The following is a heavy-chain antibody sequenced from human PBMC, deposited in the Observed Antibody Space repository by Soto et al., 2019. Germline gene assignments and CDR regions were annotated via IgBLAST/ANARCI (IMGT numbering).Heavy chain of an antibody. Sequence: ASVKVSCKASGGTFSSHAISWVRQAPGQGLEWMGGIIPIFGTANYAQKFQGRVTITADESTSTAYMELSSLRSEDTAVYYCARGLTGTTFGYWGQGTLVTVSS. CDR2: IIPIFGTA. V-gene: IGHV1-69*13. CDR3: ARGLTGTTFGY. J-gene: IGHJ4*02. CDR1: GGTFSSHA. D-gene: IGHD1-7*01.